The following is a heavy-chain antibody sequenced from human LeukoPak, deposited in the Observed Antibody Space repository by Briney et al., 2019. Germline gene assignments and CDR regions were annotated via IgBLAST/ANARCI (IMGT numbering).Heavy chain of an antibody. J-gene: IGHJ4*02. D-gene: IGHD6-19*01. CDR1: KYTVTGYY. CDR3: AKSGWYGQYCFDY. V-gene: IGHV1-2*06. Sequence: ASVKVSCKTSKYTVTGYYMHWVGQAPRQGLEWMGRINPNSGGTNYAQKFQARGTMTRDASISTAYMELSRLRSDDTAIYYCAKSGWYGQYCFDYWGQGTLVTVSS. CDR2: INPNSGGT.